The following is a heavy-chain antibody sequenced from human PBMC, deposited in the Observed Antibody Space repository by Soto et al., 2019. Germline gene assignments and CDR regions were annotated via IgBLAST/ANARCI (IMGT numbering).Heavy chain of an antibody. V-gene: IGHV1-69*13. J-gene: IGHJ6*02. CDR3: ATGSFTSTGGRIGYHYNAMDV. Sequence: GASVKVSCKSSGRTFSSHSINWVRQAPGQGLEWMGGIIPIFGPANFAKKFQGRVTITADESTTTAYMELSSLTSEDTAVYYCATGSFTSTGGRIGYHYNAMDVWGQGTTVTVSS. CDR1: GRTFSSHS. CDR2: IIPIFGPA. D-gene: IGHD1-1*01.